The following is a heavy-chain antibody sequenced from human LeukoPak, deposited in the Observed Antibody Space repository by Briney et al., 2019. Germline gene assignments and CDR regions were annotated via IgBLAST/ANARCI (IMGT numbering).Heavy chain of an antibody. CDR1: GYTFTSYA. D-gene: IGHD3-3*01. J-gene: IGHJ6*02. CDR3: ARRVYYDFWSGYYTLGGMDV. CDR2: INAGNGNT. Sequence: ASVKVSCKASGYTFTSYAMYWVRQAPGQRLEWMGWINAGNGNTKYSQKFQGRVTITRDTSASTAYMELSSLRSEDTAVYYCARRVYYDFWSGYYTLGGMDVWGQGTTVTVSS. V-gene: IGHV1-3*01.